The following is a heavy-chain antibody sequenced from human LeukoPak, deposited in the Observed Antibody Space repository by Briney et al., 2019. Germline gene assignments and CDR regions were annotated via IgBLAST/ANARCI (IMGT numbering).Heavy chain of an antibody. CDR1: GGSISSYY. V-gene: IGHV4-59*01. D-gene: IGHD6-6*01. Sequence: SETLSLTCTVSGGSISSYYWSWIRQPPGKGLERIGYIYYSGSTNYNPSLKSRVTISVDTSKNQFSLKLSSVTAADTAVYYCASTRIAARRLVRYYMDVWGEGTTVTVSS. CDR2: IYYSGST. CDR3: ASTRIAARRLVRYYMDV. J-gene: IGHJ6*03.